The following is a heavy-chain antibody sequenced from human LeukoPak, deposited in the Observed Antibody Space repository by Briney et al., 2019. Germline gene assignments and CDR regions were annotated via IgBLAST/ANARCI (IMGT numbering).Heavy chain of an antibody. Sequence: ASVKVSCKASGYTFTSYDINWVRQATGQGLEWMGWMNPNSGNTGYAQKFQGRVTTTRNTSISTAYMELSSLRSEDTAVYYCARGGYYYGSGSASYMDVWGKGTTVTISS. CDR2: MNPNSGNT. CDR3: ARGGYYYGSGSASYMDV. D-gene: IGHD3-10*01. J-gene: IGHJ6*03. V-gene: IGHV1-8*01. CDR1: GYTFTSYD.